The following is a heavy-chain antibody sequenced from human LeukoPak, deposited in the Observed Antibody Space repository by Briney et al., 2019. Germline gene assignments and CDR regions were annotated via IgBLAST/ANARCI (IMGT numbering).Heavy chain of an antibody. CDR1: GFTFSTHA. D-gene: IGHD3-22*01. CDR2: IGGSDGST. Sequence: GGSLRLSCVASGFTFSTHAMSWVRLAPGKGLEWVSAIGGSDGSTYYADSVKGRFTISRDNSKNTLYLQMNSLRAEDTAVYYCAKDLSHEYYYDSSGYWGQGTLVTVSS. CDR3: AKDLSHEYYYDSSGY. V-gene: IGHV3-23*01. J-gene: IGHJ4*02.